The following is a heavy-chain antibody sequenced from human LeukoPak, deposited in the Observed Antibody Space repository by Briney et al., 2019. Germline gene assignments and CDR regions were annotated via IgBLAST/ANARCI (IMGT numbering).Heavy chain of an antibody. D-gene: IGHD3-9*01. CDR1: GFTFSSYA. J-gene: IGHJ4*02. V-gene: IGHV3-30*04. Sequence: GGSLRLSCAASGFTFSSYAMHWVRQAPGKGLEWVAVISYDGSNKYYADSVKGRFTISRDNSKNTLYLQMNSLRAEDTAVYYCAKGERYFDWLLYYFDYWGQGTLVTVSS. CDR3: AKGERYFDWLLYYFDY. CDR2: ISYDGSNK.